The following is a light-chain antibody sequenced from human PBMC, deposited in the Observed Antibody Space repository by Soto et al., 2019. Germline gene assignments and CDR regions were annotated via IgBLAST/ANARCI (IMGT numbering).Light chain of an antibody. V-gene: IGKV3-11*01. CDR2: DAS. CDR1: QSVGTY. CDR3: QQRNNWS. Sequence: EIVLTQSPATLSLSPGERATLSCWASQSVGTYLAWYQQKPGQAPRLLIYDASTRATGVPARFSGSGSGTDFTLTISSLEPEDSAVYYCQQRNNWSFGPGTKVAIK. J-gene: IGKJ3*01.